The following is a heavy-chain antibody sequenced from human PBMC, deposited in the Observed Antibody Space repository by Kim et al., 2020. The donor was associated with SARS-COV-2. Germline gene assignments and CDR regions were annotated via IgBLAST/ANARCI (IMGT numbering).Heavy chain of an antibody. CDR2: IIPIFGTA. CDR3: ATASTDCSGGSCYPIEYFQH. CDR1: GGTFSSYA. Sequence: SVKVSCKASGGTFSSYAISWVRQAPGQGLEWMGGIIPIFGTANYAQKFQGRVTITADESTSTAYMELSSLRSEDTAVYYCATASTDCSGGSCYPIEYFQHWGQGTLVTVSS. V-gene: IGHV1-69*13. J-gene: IGHJ1*01. D-gene: IGHD2-15*01.